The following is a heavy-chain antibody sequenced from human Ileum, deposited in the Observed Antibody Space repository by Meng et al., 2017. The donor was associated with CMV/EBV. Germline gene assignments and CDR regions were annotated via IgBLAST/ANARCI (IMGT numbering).Heavy chain of an antibody. D-gene: IGHD1-26*01. Sequence: RLQLQESGPGLVQPAETLSPTCTASGAPISSGSHSWAWFRQPPGKRLEWIGSMYFSGIADYNPSLKSRVTISLHATQKQFSLRLTSVTAADSAVYFCARDLTNKWFYYWGQGTLVTVSS. CDR2: MYFSGIA. V-gene: IGHV4-39*06. CDR3: ARDLTNKWFYY. J-gene: IGHJ4*02. CDR1: GAPISSGSHS.